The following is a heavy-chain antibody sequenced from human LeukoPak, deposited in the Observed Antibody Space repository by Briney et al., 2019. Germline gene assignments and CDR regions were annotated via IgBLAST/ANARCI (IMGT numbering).Heavy chain of an antibody. D-gene: IGHD3-9*01. J-gene: IGHJ4*02. V-gene: IGHV3-23*01. Sequence: GGSLRLSCAASGFTFSTYAMSWVRQAPGKGLQWVSTLSGSDGSTYYADSVKGRFTISRDNSKNTLYLQMNSLRAEDTAIYYCAKVQDYDILTGYYIAGGKFDYWGQGTLVTVSS. CDR2: LSGSDGST. CDR1: GFTFSTYA. CDR3: AKVQDYDILTGYYIAGGKFDY.